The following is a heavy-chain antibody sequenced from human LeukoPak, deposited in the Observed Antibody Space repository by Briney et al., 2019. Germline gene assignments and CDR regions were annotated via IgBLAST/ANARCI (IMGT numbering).Heavy chain of an antibody. D-gene: IGHD6-19*01. CDR1: GGSFSGYY. J-gene: IGHJ4*02. CDR3: ARAPGYSSGRRYFDY. Sequence: PSETLSLTCAVYGGSFSGYYWSWIRQPPGKGLEWIGEINHSGSTNYNPSLKSRVTISVDTSKNQFSLKLSPVTAADTAVYYCARAPGYSSGRRYFDYWGQGTLVTVSS. V-gene: IGHV4-34*01. CDR2: INHSGST.